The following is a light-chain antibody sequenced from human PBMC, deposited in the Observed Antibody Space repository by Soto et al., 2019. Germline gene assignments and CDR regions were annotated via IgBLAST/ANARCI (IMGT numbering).Light chain of an antibody. CDR3: CSYTSSDTCV. V-gene: IGLV2-14*01. J-gene: IGLJ3*02. Sequence: QSALTQPASVSGSPGQSITISCTGTSSDVGGYNFVSWYQHYPGKAPKLKIYEVSNRPSGVSNRFSGSKSGNTASLIISGLQPEDEGDYSCCSYTSSDTCVFGGGTKVTV. CDR2: EVS. CDR1: SSDVGGYNF.